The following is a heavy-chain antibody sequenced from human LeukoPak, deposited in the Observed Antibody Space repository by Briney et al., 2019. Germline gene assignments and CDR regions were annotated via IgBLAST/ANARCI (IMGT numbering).Heavy chain of an antibody. J-gene: IGHJ4*02. V-gene: IGHV3-11*06. CDR1: GFTFSDYY. D-gene: IGHD1-1*01. CDR3: TRVGSSGSVDY. CDR2: ISSRTSDT. Sequence: GVSLRLSCAASGFTFSDYYMSWIRQAPGKGLEWVSYISSRTSDTNYIDSVKGRFTISRDNAKNSLYLQMNSLRAEDTAVYYCTRVGSSGSVDYWGQGTPVTVSS.